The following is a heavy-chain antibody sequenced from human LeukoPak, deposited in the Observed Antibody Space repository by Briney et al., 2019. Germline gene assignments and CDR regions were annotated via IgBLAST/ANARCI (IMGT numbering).Heavy chain of an antibody. CDR1: GYTFTSYD. CDR2: MNPNSGNT. V-gene: IGHV1-8*03. Sequence: GASVKVSFKASGYTFTSYDINWVRQATGPGLEWMGWMNPNSGNTGYAQKFQGRVTITRNTSISTAYMELSSLRSEDTAVDYCARPQRRGPAAIGYWGQGTLVTVSS. CDR3: ARPQRRGPAAIGY. J-gene: IGHJ4*02. D-gene: IGHD2-2*01.